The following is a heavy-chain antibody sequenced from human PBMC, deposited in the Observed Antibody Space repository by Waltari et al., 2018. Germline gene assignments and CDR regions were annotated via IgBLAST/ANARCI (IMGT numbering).Heavy chain of an antibody. D-gene: IGHD2-15*01. CDR2: ISIGSSYI. V-gene: IGHV3-21*01. CDR1: GFTFSSYT. CDR3: AREWGVMVGTAGFYFDY. J-gene: IGHJ4*02. Sequence: EVQLVGSGGGLVKPGGSLRLSCAASGFTFSSYTMNWVRQAPGKGLEGVSAISIGSSYIYYADSVKGRVTISRDNAKNSLYLQMNSLRVEDTAVYYCAREWGVMVGTAGFYFDYWGQGALVTV.